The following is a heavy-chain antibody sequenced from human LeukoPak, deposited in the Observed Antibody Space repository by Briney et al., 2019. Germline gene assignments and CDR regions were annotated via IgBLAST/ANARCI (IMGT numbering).Heavy chain of an antibody. D-gene: IGHD2-15*01. V-gene: IGHV4-61*02. CDR3: ARGVKSGGYYDY. CDR1: GGSFSSNNYF. J-gene: IGHJ4*02. CDR2: MYPSGST. Sequence: SETLSLTCTVSGGSFSSNNYFWTWIRQPAGKGLEWIGRMYPSGSTNYHPSLKSRVTILEDMSKNQFSLRLNSVTAADTAVYYCARGVKSGGYYDYWGQGTLVTVSS.